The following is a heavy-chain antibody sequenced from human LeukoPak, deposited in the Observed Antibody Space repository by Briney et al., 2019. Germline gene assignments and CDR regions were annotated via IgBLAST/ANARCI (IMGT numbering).Heavy chain of an antibody. J-gene: IGHJ4*02. CDR1: GFTFSSYG. D-gene: IGHD3-10*01. CDR2: IRYDGSNK. Sequence: PGVSLRLSCAASGFTFSSYGMHWVRQAPGKGLEWVAFIRYDGSNKYYADSVKGRFTISRDNSKNTLYLQMNSLRAEDTAVYYCAKDIEVRGVSYFDYWGQGTLVTVSS. CDR3: AKDIEVRGVSYFDY. V-gene: IGHV3-30*02.